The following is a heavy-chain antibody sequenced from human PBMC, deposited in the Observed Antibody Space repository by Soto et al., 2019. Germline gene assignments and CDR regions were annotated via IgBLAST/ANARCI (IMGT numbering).Heavy chain of an antibody. Sequence: SETLSLTCTVSGGSISSYYWSWIRQPPGKGLEWIGYIYYSGSTNYNPSLKSRVTISVDTSKNQFSLKLSSVTAADTAVYYCARVAQQWLYALDIWGQWTMVTVSS. D-gene: IGHD6-19*01. CDR3: ARVAQQWLYALDI. J-gene: IGHJ3*02. CDR2: IYYSGST. CDR1: GGSISSYY. V-gene: IGHV4-59*01.